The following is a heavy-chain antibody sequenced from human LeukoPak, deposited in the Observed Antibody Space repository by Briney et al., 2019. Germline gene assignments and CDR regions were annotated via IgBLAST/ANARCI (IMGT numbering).Heavy chain of an antibody. V-gene: IGHV1-2*02. Sequence: GASVKVSCKASGYTFTGYYMRWVRQAPGQGLEWVGWINPNNGGTSYAQKFQGRVTMTRDTSITTAYMEPPTLTSDDTAVYYCARGSSSQVPNFDYWGQGTLVTVSS. CDR2: INPNNGGT. CDR1: GYTFTGYY. J-gene: IGHJ4*02. CDR3: ARGSSSQVPNFDY. D-gene: IGHD6-13*01.